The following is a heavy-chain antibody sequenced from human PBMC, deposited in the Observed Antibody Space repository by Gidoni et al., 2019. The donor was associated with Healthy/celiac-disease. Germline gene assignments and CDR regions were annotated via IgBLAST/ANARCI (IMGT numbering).Heavy chain of an antibody. CDR2: IISSSSTI. V-gene: IGHV3-48*02. CDR1: GFTFSSYS. CDR3: ARDLYGDYDLDY. J-gene: IGHJ4*02. Sequence: EVQLVESGGGLVQPGGSLRLSCAASGFTFSSYSMNWVRQAPGKGLAWVSYIISSSSTIYYADSVKGRFTISRDNAKNSLYLQMNSLRDEDTAVYYCARDLYGDYDLDYWGQGTLVTVSS. D-gene: IGHD4-17*01.